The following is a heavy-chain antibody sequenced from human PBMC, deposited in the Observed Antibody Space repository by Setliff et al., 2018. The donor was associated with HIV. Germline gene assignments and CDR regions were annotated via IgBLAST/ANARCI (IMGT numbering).Heavy chain of an antibody. CDR3: ARGGMTTVVTPGNYFDY. CDR2: IYYSGST. Sequence: SETLSLTCTVSGGSISSHYWSWIRQPPGKGLEWIGSIYYSGSTNYNPSLKSRVTISVDTSKNQFSLKLSSVTAADTAVYYCARGGMTTVVTPGNYFDYWGQGMLVTVSS. V-gene: IGHV4-59*11. D-gene: IGHD4-17*01. CDR1: GGSISSHY. J-gene: IGHJ4*02.